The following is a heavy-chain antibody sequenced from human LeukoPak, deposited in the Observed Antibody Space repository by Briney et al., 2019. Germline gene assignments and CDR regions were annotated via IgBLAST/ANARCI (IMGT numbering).Heavy chain of an antibody. Sequence: GASVKVSCKASGYTFTGYYMHWVRQAPGQGLEWMGWINPNSGGTNYAQKFQGRVTMTRDTSTSTAYMELSRLRSDDTAVYYCARVRGSGYFPYYYYYMDVWGKGTTVTVSS. D-gene: IGHD3-3*01. CDR2: INPNSGGT. CDR3: ARVRGSGYFPYYYYYMDV. J-gene: IGHJ6*03. CDR1: GYTFTGYY. V-gene: IGHV1-2*02.